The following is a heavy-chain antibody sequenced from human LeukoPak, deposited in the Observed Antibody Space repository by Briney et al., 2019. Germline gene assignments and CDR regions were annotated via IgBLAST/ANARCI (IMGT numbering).Heavy chain of an antibody. CDR2: ISSSSSTI. J-gene: IGHJ3*02. D-gene: IGHD5-18*01. V-gene: IGHV3-48*01. Sequence: GGSLRLSCAASGFTFSSYSMNWVRQAPGKGLEWVSYISSSSSTIYYADSVKGRFTISRDNAKNSLYLQMNSLRAEDTAVYYCARELVDTAMVTVNAFDIRGQGTMVTVSS. CDR3: ARELVDTAMVTVNAFDI. CDR1: GFTFSSYS.